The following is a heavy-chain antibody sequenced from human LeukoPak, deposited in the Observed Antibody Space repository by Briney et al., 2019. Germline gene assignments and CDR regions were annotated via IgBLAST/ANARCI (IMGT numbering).Heavy chain of an antibody. CDR1: GFTFSSYA. J-gene: IGHJ3*02. V-gene: IGHV3-30*04. Sequence: GGSLRLSCAASGFTFSSYAMHWVRQAPGKGLEWVAVISYDGSNKYYADSVKGRFTISRDNSKNTLYLQMNSLGAEDTAVYYCARDLADAFDIWGQGTMVTVSS. CDR2: ISYDGSNK. CDR3: ARDLADAFDI.